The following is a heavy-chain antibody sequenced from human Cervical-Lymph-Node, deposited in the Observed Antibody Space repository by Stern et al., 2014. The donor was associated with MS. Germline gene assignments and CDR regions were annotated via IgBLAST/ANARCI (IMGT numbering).Heavy chain of an antibody. D-gene: IGHD2/OR15-2a*01. CDR2: INYSGST. Sequence: QLVESGPRLVKPSETLSLTCTVSGGSISSSRYYSGWIRQPPGKGLEWIASINYSGSTYYNPSLKSRVTISVDPTKTPFSLKLPSWTAADTAVYYCAGRPFRYFDYWGQGSLVTVSS. CDR3: AGRPFRYFDY. V-gene: IGHV4-39*01. CDR1: GGSISSSRYY. J-gene: IGHJ4*02.